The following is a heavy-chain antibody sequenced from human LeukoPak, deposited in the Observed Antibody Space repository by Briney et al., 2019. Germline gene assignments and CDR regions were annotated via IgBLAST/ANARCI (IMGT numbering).Heavy chain of an antibody. V-gene: IGHV1-18*01. CDR1: GYTFTSYG. D-gene: IGHD2-8*01. CDR2: ISAYNGNT. Sequence: ASVKVSCKASGYTFTSYGISWVRQAPGQGLEWMGWISAYNGNTNYAQKLQGRVTMTTDTSTSTAYTELRSLRSGDTAVYYCARDRGYCTNGVCSHFDYWGQGTLVTVSS. CDR3: ARDRGYCTNGVCSHFDY. J-gene: IGHJ4*02.